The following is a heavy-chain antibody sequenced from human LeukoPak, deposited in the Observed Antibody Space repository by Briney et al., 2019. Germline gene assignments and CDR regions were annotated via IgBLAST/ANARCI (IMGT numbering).Heavy chain of an antibody. D-gene: IGHD2-2*01. V-gene: IGHV3-64*01. CDR2: ISSNGGST. Sequence: PGGSLRLSCAASGFIFSNYGMHWVREAPGKGLEYVSAISSNGGSTYYANSVKGRFTISRDNSKNTLYLQMGSLRAEDMAVYYCAREGSTSCYDIWGQGTMVIVSS. CDR1: GFIFSNYG. CDR3: AREGSTSCYDI. J-gene: IGHJ3*02.